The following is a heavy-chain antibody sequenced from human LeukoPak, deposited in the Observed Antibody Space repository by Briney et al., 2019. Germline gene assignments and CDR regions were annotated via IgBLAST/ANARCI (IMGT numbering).Heavy chain of an antibody. CDR1: GFTFSDYY. J-gene: IGHJ5*02. V-gene: IGHV3-11*04. CDR2: ISSSGSTI. D-gene: IGHD4-17*01. CDR3: ARDLATVTTTPWFDL. Sequence: PGGSLRLSCAASGFTFSDYYMSWIRQAPGKGLEWVSYISSSGSTIYYADSVKGRFTISRDNAKNSLYLQMNSLRAEDTAVYYCARDLATVTTTPWFDLWGQGTLVTVSS.